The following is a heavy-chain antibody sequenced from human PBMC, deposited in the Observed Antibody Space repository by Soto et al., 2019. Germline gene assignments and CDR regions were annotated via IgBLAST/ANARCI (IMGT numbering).Heavy chain of an antibody. V-gene: IGHV3-7*01. J-gene: IGHJ3*01. CDR3: ARDDAFENENGFDV. Sequence: PGGSLRLSCAASGFTFSSYWMSWVRQAPGKGLEWVANIKQDGSEKYYVDSVKGRFTISRDNFKDTLYLQMNSLRAEDTAVYYCARDDAFENENGFDVWGQGTMVTVSS. CDR2: IKQDGSEK. CDR1: GFTFSSYW. D-gene: IGHD1-1*01.